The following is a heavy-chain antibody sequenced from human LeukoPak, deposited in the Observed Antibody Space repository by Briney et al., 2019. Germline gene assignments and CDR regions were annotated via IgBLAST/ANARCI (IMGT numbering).Heavy chain of an antibody. CDR2: ISSSSSYI. J-gene: IGHJ4*02. CDR1: GFTFSSYS. V-gene: IGHV3-21*01. D-gene: IGHD6-19*01. Sequence: GGSLRLSCAASGFTFSSYSMNWVRQAPRKGLEWVSSISSSSSYIYYADSVKGRFTISRDNAKNSLYLQMNSLRDEDTAVYYCARDTTGYSSGLHDYWGQGTLVTVSS. CDR3: ARDTTGYSSGLHDY.